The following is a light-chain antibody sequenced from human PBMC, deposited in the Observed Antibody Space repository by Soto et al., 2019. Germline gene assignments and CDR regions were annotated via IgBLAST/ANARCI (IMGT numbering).Light chain of an antibody. J-gene: IGKJ1*01. Sequence: EMVLTQSPGTLSLSPGERATLSCRASQSVSSSFLAWYQQKPGQAPRLLIYGASSRATGIPDRFSGSGSGTDFTLTISRLEPEDFAVYYCQYYGSSPWTFGQGTKVEIK. CDR1: QSVSSSF. CDR3: QYYGSSPWT. V-gene: IGKV3-20*01. CDR2: GAS.